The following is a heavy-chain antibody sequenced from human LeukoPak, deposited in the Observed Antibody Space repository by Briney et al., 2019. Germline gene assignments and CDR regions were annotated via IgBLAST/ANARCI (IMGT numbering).Heavy chain of an antibody. V-gene: IGHV4-59*01. CDR1: GGSISSYY. CDR2: IYYSGST. Sequence: SETLSLTCTVSGGSISSYYWSWIRQPPGKGLEWIGYIYYSGSTNYNPSLKSRVTISVDTSKNQFSLKLSSVTAAETAVYYCARAYYDFWSGYSIDYYYYYYMDVWGKGTTVTVSS. J-gene: IGHJ6*03. D-gene: IGHD3-3*01. CDR3: ARAYYDFWSGYSIDYYYYYYMDV.